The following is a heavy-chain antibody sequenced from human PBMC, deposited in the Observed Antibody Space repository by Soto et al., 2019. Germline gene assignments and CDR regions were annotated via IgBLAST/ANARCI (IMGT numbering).Heavy chain of an antibody. V-gene: IGHV2-5*02. CDR3: ALTRGYTGSGFSRFAY. J-gene: IGHJ4*02. CDR2: IYWDDDK. Sequence: QITLKESGPTVVRPTQTLSVTCTFSGFSLTTRGVGVGWVRQPPGKALEWLALIYWDDDKRYSPSLKSRLTTXXEPTKSPAVLTVTTMPPVHSGTSYRALTRGYTGSGFSRFAYWGQGALVTVSS. D-gene: IGHD3-22*01. CDR1: GFSLTTRGVG.